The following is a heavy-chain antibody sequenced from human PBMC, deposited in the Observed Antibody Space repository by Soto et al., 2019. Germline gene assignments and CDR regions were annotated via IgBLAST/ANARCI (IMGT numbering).Heavy chain of an antibody. CDR1: GGSISSSNW. V-gene: IGHV4-4*02. D-gene: IGHD2-2*01. CDR3: ARALPGYCISTSCFYGMDV. J-gene: IGHJ6*02. CDR2: IYHSGST. Sequence: QVQLQESGPGLVKPSGTLSLTCAVSGGSISSSNWWSWVRQPPGKGLGWIGEIYHSGSTNYNPSPKSRATISVDQSKNKFSLKLSSVTAADTAVYYCARALPGYCISTSCFYGMDVWGQGTTVTVSS.